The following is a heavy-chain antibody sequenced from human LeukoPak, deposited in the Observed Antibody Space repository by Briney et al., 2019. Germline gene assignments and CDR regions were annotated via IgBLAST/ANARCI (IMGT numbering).Heavy chain of an antibody. CDR2: ISGSGGST. CDR3: AKNGRRGYCSSTSCYGYYYYGMDV. D-gene: IGHD2-2*01. V-gene: IGHV3-23*01. Sequence: GGSLRLSCAASGFTFSTFGMHWVRQAPGKGLEWVSAISGSGGSTYYADSVKGRFTISRDNSKNTLYLQMNSLRAEDTAVYYCAKNGRRGYCSSTSCYGYYYYGMDVWGQGTTVTVSS. CDR1: GFTFSTFG. J-gene: IGHJ6*02.